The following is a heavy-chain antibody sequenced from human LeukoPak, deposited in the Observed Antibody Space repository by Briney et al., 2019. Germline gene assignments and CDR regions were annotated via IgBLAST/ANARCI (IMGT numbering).Heavy chain of an antibody. CDR2: INPNSGGT. CDR3: ARGDSSSWYGWFDP. D-gene: IGHD6-13*01. CDR1: GYTFTGYY. Sequence: ASVKVSCKASGYTFTGYYMHWVRQAPGQGLEWMGRINPNSGGTNYAQKLQGRVTMTTDTSTSTAYMELRSLRSDDTAVYYCARGDSSSWYGWFDPWGQGTLVTVSS. J-gene: IGHJ5*02. V-gene: IGHV1-2*06.